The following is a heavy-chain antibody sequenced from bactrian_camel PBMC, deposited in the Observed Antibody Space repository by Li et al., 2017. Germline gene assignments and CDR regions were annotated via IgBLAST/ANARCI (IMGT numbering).Heavy chain of an antibody. D-gene: IGHD4*01. CDR1: GIHERHTC. CDR2: IDSDGST. J-gene: IGHJ4*01. Sequence: VQLVESGGGSVQAGGSLRLSCITSGIHERHTCLGWFRQAPGKEREGVAIIDSDGSTGYEDSVKGRFTISRDNAKNTIYLQMNNLQPDDTAVYYCAAEVFPCRSYSNYAEHWGQGTQVTVS. CDR3: AAEVFPCRSYSNYAEH. V-gene: IGHV3S53*01.